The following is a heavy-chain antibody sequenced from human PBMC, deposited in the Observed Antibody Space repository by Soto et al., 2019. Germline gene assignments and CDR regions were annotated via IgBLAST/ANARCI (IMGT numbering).Heavy chain of an antibody. J-gene: IGHJ4*02. CDR3: ARDSPPADH. Sequence: QVQLVQSGAEVKKPGASVKVSCKASGYTFTSYGISWVRQAPGQGLEWMGWISAYNGNTKYAQKLQGRVTMTTDTCRSTAYMVLRSLRSDDRDVYYCARDSPPADHWGQGTLVTVSS. CDR1: GYTFTSYG. CDR2: ISAYNGNT. V-gene: IGHV1-18*01.